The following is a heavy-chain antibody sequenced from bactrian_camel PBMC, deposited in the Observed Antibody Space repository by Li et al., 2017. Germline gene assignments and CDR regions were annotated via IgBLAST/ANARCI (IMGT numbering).Heavy chain of an antibody. CDR1: GYTAKTCS. D-gene: IGHD7*01. J-gene: IGHJ6*01. V-gene: IGHV3S40*01. CDR2: ITSGGGST. Sequence: DVQLVESGGGSVQAGGSLKLSCAASGYTAKTCSWNWYRQAPGKGLEWVSAITSGGGSTYYADSVKGRFTISRDNAKNTLYLHMNNLKPEDTAMYYCAADPDCGTGLNNRFFSYWGQGTQVTVS. CDR3: AADPDCGTGLNNRFFSY.